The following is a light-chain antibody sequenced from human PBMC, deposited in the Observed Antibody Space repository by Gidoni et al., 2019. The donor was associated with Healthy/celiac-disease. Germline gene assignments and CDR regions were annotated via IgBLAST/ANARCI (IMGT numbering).Light chain of an antibody. J-gene: IGLJ1*01. CDR3: SSYTSSSTPYD. CDR1: SSDVGGYNY. V-gene: IGLV2-14*01. Sequence: QSALTQPASGSGSPGQSITISCTGTSSDVGGYNYVSWYQQHPGKAPKLIDDGVSNRPSGVSSRFSGSKSGSTASLTISRLQAEDEADYYCSSYTSSSTPYDCGTGTKVTVL. CDR2: GVS.